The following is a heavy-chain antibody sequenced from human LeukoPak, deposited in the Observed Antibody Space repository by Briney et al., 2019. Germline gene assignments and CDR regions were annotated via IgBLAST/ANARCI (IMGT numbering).Heavy chain of an antibody. V-gene: IGHV3-21*01. J-gene: IGHJ4*02. CDR2: ISSSSNYI. CDR1: AFTFSTYT. Sequence: GGSLRLSCAASAFTFSTYTMNWVRQAPGKGLEWVSSISSSSNYIYYADSVKGRFTISRDNAKNSLYLQMNSLRAEDTAVYYCVRDRGRASVDYWGQGTLVTVSS. CDR3: VRDRGRASVDY. D-gene: IGHD1-26*01.